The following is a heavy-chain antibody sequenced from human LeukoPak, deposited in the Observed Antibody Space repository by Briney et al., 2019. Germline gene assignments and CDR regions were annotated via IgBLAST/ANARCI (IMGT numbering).Heavy chain of an antibody. CDR1: GYTFTGYD. J-gene: IGHJ6*03. Sequence: ASVKVSCKASGYTFTGYDINWVRQATGQGLEWMGWMNPNSGNTGYAQKFQGRVTMTRNTSISTAYMELSSLRSEDTAVYYCARGGLGGGNSYYYYYYMDVWGKGTTVTVSS. CDR2: MNPNSGNT. CDR3: ARGGLGGGNSYYYYYYMDV. V-gene: IGHV1-8*01. D-gene: IGHD4-23*01.